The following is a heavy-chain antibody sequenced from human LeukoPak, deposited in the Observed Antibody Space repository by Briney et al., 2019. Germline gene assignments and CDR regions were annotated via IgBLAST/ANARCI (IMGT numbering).Heavy chain of an antibody. J-gene: IGHJ4*02. CDR2: ISSSGSTI. D-gene: IGHD6-13*01. CDR1: GFTFSDYY. V-gene: IGHV3-11*01. CDR3: AKDGYSSSRYALLNYFDY. Sequence: PGGSLRLSCAASGFTFSDYYMSWIRQAPGKGLEWVSYISSSGSTIYYADSVKGRFTISRDNSKNTLYLQMNSLRAEDTAVYYCAKDGYSSSRYALLNYFDYWGQGTLVTVSS.